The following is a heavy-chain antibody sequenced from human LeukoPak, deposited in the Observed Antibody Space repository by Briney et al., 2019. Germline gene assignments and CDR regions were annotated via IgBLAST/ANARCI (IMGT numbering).Heavy chain of an antibody. Sequence: GGSLRLSCAASGFTFSSYSMNWVRQAPGKGLEWVSYISSSSSTIYYADSVKGRFTISRDNAKNSLYLQMSSLRAEDTAVYYCARDGIKTYYYDSSGYPDYWGQGTLVTVSS. CDR1: GFTFSSYS. CDR3: ARDGIKTYYYDSSGYPDY. J-gene: IGHJ4*02. CDR2: ISSSSSTI. D-gene: IGHD3-22*01. V-gene: IGHV3-48*01.